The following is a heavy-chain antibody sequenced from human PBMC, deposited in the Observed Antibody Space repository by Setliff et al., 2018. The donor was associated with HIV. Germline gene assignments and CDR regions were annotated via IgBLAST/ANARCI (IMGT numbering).Heavy chain of an antibody. D-gene: IGHD6-25*01. J-gene: IGHJ2*01. CDR3: ARDQRLPGVQPPYWYFDL. CDR1: GGSMKPYY. CDR2: IYFNGVT. Sequence: SETLSLTCTVSGGSMKPYYWSWIRQPPGKGPEWIGFIYFNGVTDYNPSLKSRLIMSLDMSRNQVSLKMTSVTAADTAVYYCARDQRLPGVQPPYWYFDLWGRGTLVTVSS. V-gene: IGHV4-59*12.